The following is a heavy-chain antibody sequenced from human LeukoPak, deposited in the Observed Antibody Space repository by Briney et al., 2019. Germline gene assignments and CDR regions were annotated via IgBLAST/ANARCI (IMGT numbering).Heavy chain of an antibody. Sequence: PGGSLRLSCAASGFTFDDYAMHWVRQAPGKGLEWVSGISWNSGSIGYADSVKGRFTISRDNAKNSLYLQMNSLRAEDTAVYYCAKDLKRYFDWTFDYWGQGTLVTVSS. J-gene: IGHJ4*02. CDR3: AKDLKRYFDWTFDY. V-gene: IGHV3-9*01. D-gene: IGHD3-9*01. CDR1: GFTFDDYA. CDR2: ISWNSGSI.